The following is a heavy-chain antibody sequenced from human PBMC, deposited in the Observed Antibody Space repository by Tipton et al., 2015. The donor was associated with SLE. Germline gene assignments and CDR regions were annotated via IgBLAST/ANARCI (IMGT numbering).Heavy chain of an antibody. D-gene: IGHD3-3*01. V-gene: IGHV4-38-2*02. J-gene: IGHJ3*02. CDR2: IYHSGST. CDR3: ARDDPDFWAFDI. CDR1: GYSISSGYY. Sequence: TLSLTCAVSGYSISSGYYWGWIRQPPGKGLEWIGSIYHSGSTYYNPSLKSRVTISVDTSKNQFSLKLSSVTAADTAVYYCARDDPDFWAFDIWGQGTMVTVSS.